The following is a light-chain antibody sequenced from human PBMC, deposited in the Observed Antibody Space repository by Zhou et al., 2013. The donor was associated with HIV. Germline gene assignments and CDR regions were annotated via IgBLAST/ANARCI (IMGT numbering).Light chain of an antibody. J-gene: IGKJ4*01. Sequence: EIVLTQSPGTLSLSPGERATLSCRASHTVTSNYLAWYQHKPGQGPKVLIFGASNRATGTPARFSGGGSRTDFTLTISNLEPEDFAIYYCQQRSSWPLTFGGGTKV. CDR1: HTVTSNY. CDR3: QQRSSWPLT. CDR2: GAS. V-gene: IGKV3D-20*02.